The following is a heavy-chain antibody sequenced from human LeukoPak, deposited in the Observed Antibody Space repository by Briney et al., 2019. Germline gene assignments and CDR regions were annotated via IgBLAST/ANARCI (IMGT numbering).Heavy chain of an antibody. D-gene: IGHD6-13*01. J-gene: IGHJ4*02. CDR2: IYYSGST. CDR1: GGSISSSSYY. V-gene: IGHV4-39*01. CDR3: ARHLIAAAELYDY. Sequence: PSETLSLTCTVSGGSISSSSYYWGWIRQPPGKGLEWIGSIYYSGSTYYNPSLKSRVTISVGTSKNQFSLKLSSVTAADTAVYYCARHLIAAAELYDYWGQGTLVTVSS.